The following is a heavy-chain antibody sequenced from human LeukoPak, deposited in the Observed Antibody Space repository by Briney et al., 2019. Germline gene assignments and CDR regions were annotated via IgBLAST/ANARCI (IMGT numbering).Heavy chain of an antibody. J-gene: IGHJ6*03. CDR2: IYYGGSR. CDR3: ARAEAYGSSWDYYYYYMDV. V-gene: IGHV4-39*01. Sequence: SETLSLTCNVWVGSISTTINSWGWGSSRQRPTGGPEWLGSIYYGGSRYYTWSLKRRVTICVDTSVNAYSLKVASQTAADTAVYYRARAEAYGSSWDYYYYYMDVGGKGTTVTVSS. D-gene: IGHD6-13*01. CDR1: VGSISTTINS.